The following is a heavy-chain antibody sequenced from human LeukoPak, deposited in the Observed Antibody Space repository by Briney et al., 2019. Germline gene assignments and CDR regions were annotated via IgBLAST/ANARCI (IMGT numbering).Heavy chain of an antibody. J-gene: IGHJ4*02. V-gene: IGHV3-48*03. CDR3: ARGGRGYSFAQADY. Sequence: TGGSLRLSCAASGFTFSNYEMNWVRQAPGKGLEWVSYISSTGSNIYYSDSVKGRFTISRDNAKNSLYLQMNSVRAEDTAVYYCARGGRGYSFAQADYWGQGTLVTVSS. CDR1: GFTFSNYE. CDR2: ISSTGSNI. D-gene: IGHD5-18*01.